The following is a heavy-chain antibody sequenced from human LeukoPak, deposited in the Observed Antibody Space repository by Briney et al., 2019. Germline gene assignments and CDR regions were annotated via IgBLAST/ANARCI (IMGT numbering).Heavy chain of an antibody. CDR1: GFTFSSYE. J-gene: IGHJ4*02. CDR3: TRAKPPYCRGGSCRTPGAFDI. D-gene: IGHD2-15*01. Sequence: TGGSLRLSCAASGFTFSSYEMNWVRQAPGKGLEWISYISSDGNTIYYADSVKGRFTISRDNAKNSLYLQMNSLRAEDTAVYYCTRAKPPYCRGGSCRTPGAFDIWGQGYLVTVLS. CDR2: ISSDGNTI. V-gene: IGHV3-48*03.